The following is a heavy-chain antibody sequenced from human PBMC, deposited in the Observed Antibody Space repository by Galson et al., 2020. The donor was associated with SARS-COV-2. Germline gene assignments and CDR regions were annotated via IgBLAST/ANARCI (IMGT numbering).Heavy chain of an antibody. CDR1: AFTFTSSA. Sequence: SVKVSFKASAFTFTSSAVLWVRQARGQRLEWIGWIVVGSGNTNYAQKFQERVTITRDMSTSTAYMELGSLRSEDTAVDYCAAAEAYWSGGSCFPNPGGGHWFDPWCQGTLFTVSS. CDR3: AAAEAYWSGGSCFPNPGGGHWFDP. J-gene: IGHJ5*02. V-gene: IGHV1-58*01. CDR2: IVVGSGNT. D-gene: IGHD2-15*01.